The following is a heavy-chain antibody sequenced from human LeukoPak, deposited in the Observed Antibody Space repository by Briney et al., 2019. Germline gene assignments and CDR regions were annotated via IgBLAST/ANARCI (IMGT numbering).Heavy chain of an antibody. CDR3: ARWVVAATMTN. D-gene: IGHD2-15*01. CDR1: GGSISSYY. J-gene: IGHJ4*02. Sequence: SETLSLTCTVSGGSISSYYWSWIRQPPGKGLEWIGYIYYSGSTNYNPSLKSRVTLSVDTSKNQFSLKLSSVTAADTAVYYCARWVVAATMTNWGQGTLVTVSS. CDR2: IYYSGST. V-gene: IGHV4-59*01.